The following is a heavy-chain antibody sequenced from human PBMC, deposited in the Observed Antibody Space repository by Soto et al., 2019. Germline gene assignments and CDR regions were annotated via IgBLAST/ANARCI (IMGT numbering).Heavy chain of an antibody. J-gene: IGHJ4*02. Sequence: GGSLRLSCAASGFTFSDYYMSWIRQPPGKGLEWISYITSSGGTIYYADSVKGRFTISRDNAKNSLYLQMNGLRAEDTAVYYCARDPLHHGSTFDYWGQGTLVTVSS. CDR3: ARDPLHHGSTFDY. CDR1: GFTFSDYY. V-gene: IGHV3-11*01. CDR2: ITSSGGTI. D-gene: IGHD3-10*01.